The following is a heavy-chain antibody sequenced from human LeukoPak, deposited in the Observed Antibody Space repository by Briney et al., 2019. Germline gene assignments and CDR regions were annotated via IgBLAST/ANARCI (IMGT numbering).Heavy chain of an antibody. V-gene: IGHV3-72*01. CDR2: IRDKGNRYTT. CDR1: GFTFSDHY. Sequence: PGGSLRLSCAASGFTFSDHYMDWVRQAPGKGLEWVDRIRDKGNRYTTEYAASAKGRFTISRDDAKKSLYLQMNSLKTEDTAMYYCARVCNTIACYGGNFDYWGQGTLVTVS. J-gene: IGHJ4*02. CDR3: ARVCNTIACYGGNFDY. D-gene: IGHD2-2*01.